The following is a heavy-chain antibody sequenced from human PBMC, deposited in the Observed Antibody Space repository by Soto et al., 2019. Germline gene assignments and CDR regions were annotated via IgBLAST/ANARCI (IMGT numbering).Heavy chain of an antibody. CDR1: GYTFTSYY. CDR3: ARFNWHDVSYFDY. CDR2: INPSGGST. V-gene: IGHV1-46*03. Sequence: GASVKVSCKASGYTFTSYYFHWVRQAPGQGLEWVGLINPSGGSTTYARKFQGRVTMTRDTSTSTVYMELSSLRSEDTAVYFCARFNWHDVSYFDYWGQGTLVTVSS. D-gene: IGHD1-1*01. J-gene: IGHJ4*02.